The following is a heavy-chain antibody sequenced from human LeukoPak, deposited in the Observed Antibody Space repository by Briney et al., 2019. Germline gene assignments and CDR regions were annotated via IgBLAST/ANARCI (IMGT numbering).Heavy chain of an antibody. CDR3: ARGISSNLRA. CDR2: IYYTGKT. D-gene: IGHD6-13*01. J-gene: IGHJ5*02. V-gene: IGHV4-39*01. CDR1: DGSISDTTYH. Sequence: KPSETLSLTCTVSDGSISDTTYHWGWVRQPPGQGLEWIGSIYYTGKTYYSPSLKSRVTISVDTSKNQFSLKLNLLTASDTAVYYCARGISSNLRAWGQGTLVTVSS.